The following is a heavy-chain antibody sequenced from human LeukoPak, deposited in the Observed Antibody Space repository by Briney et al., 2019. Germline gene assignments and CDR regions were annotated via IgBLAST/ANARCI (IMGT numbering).Heavy chain of an antibody. CDR1: GFTFSSYS. Sequence: GGSLRLSCAASGFTFSSYSMNWVRQAPGKGLEWVAVIWYDGSNKYYADSVKGRFTISRDNSKNTLYLQMNSLRAEDTAVYYCARDRDFYDSRLGASDIWGQGTMVTVSS. CDR3: ARDRDFYDSRLGASDI. J-gene: IGHJ3*02. CDR2: IWYDGSNK. V-gene: IGHV3-33*08. D-gene: IGHD3-22*01.